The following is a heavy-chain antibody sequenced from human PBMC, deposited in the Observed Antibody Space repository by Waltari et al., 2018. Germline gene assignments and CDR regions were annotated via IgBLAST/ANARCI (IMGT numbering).Heavy chain of an antibody. V-gene: IGHV3-7*01. D-gene: IGHD3-10*01. CDR1: GLTFSSFW. Sequence: EAQLVESGGGLVQPGGSLRLSCADSGLTFSSFWMSWVRQAPGKGREWVATIKHEGNEKHYVDSVKGRFTISRDNAKKSLYLQMNRLGVEDTAVHYCAAGHYFEFWGQGTLVTVSS. J-gene: IGHJ4*02. CDR3: AAGHYFEF. CDR2: IKHEGNEK.